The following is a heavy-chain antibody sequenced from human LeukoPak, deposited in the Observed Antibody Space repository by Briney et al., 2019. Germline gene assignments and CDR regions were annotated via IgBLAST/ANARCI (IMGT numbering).Heavy chain of an antibody. Sequence: GGSLRLSCAASGFTFSSYAMSWVRQAPGKGLEWVSAISGSGGSTYYADSVKGRFTISRDNSKNTLYLQINSLRAEDTAVYYCALPPYYYDSSVGDIWGQGTMVTVSS. D-gene: IGHD3-22*01. CDR3: ALPPYYYDSSVGDI. J-gene: IGHJ3*02. V-gene: IGHV3-23*01. CDR2: ISGSGGST. CDR1: GFTFSSYA.